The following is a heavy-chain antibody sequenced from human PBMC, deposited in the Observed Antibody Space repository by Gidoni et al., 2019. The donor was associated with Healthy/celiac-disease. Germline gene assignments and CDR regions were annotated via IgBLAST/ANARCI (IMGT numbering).Heavy chain of an antibody. CDR1: GYSFTSYW. CDR2: IDPSDSYT. V-gene: IGHV5-10-1*03. J-gene: IGHJ6*02. Sequence: EVQLVQSGAEVKKPGESLRISCKGSGYSFTSYWISWVRQMPGKGLEWMGRIDPSDSYTNYSPSFQGHVTISADKSISTAYLQWSSLKASDTAMYYCARRSSSGWSATDYGMDVWGQGTTVTVSS. CDR3: ARRSSSGWSATDYGMDV. D-gene: IGHD6-19*01.